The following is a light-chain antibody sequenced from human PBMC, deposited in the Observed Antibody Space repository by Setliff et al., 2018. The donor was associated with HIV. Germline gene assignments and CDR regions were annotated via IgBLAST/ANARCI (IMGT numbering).Light chain of an antibody. CDR1: SSDVGDYNY. Sequence: QSALTQPASVSGSRGQSITISCTGTSSDVGDYNYVSWYQQHPGKAPKLMIYDVSNRPSGVSNRFSGSKSDNTASLTISGLQAEDEADYYCSSYTSSSSYVFGTGTKVTVL. CDR2: DVS. CDR3: SSYTSSSSYV. V-gene: IGLV2-14*03. J-gene: IGLJ1*01.